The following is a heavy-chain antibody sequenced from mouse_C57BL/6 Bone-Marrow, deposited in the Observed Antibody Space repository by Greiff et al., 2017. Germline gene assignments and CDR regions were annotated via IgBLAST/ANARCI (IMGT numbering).Heavy chain of an antibody. Sequence: QVQLKQSGAELVRPGASVTLSCKASGYTFTDYEMHWVKQTPVHGLEWIGAIDPETGGTAYNQKFKGKAILTADKSSSTAYMELRSLTSEDSAVYYCTRVDGYPYAMDYWGQGTSVTVSS. J-gene: IGHJ4*01. V-gene: IGHV1-15*01. D-gene: IGHD2-3*01. CDR2: IDPETGGT. CDR3: TRVDGYPYAMDY. CDR1: GYTFTDYE.